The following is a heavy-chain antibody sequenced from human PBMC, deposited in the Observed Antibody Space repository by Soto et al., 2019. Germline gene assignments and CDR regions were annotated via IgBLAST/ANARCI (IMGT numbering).Heavy chain of an antibody. J-gene: IGHJ6*02. D-gene: IGHD2-2*01. CDR3: ASANTYCSSTSCYEPRGYYYYYGMDV. CDR1: GFTFSNYW. CDR2: IKEDGSDK. V-gene: IGHV3-7*05. Sequence: PGGSLRLSCAASGFTFSNYWMSWVRQAPGKGLEWVANIKEDGSDKYYVDSVKGRFTISRDNAKNSLFLQMNSLGTEDTAVYYCASANTYCSSTSCYEPRGYYYYYGMDVWGQGTTVTVSS.